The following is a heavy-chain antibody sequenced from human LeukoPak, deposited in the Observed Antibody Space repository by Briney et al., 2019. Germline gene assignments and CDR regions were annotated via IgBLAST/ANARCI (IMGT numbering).Heavy chain of an antibody. CDR2: IYTSGST. J-gene: IGHJ4*02. V-gene: IGHV4-4*09. CDR3: AGHPPYSSGYLWYFDY. D-gene: IGHD3-22*01. Sequence: SETLSLTCTVSGGSISSYYWSWIRQPPGKGLEWIGYIYTSGSTNYNPSLKSRVTISVDTSKNQFSLKLSSVTAADTAVYYCAGHPPYSSGYLWYFDYWGQGTLVTVSS. CDR1: GGSISSYY.